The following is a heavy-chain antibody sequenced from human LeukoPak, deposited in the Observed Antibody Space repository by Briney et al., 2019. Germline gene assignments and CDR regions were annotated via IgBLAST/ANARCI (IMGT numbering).Heavy chain of an antibody. Sequence: GGSLRLSCAASGFTFSSYAMSWVRQAPGKGLELVSAISGSGGSTYYADSVKGRFTISRDNSKNTLYLQMNSLRAEDTAVYYCAKDWDYDSSGYYDYWGQGTLVTVSS. CDR1: GFTFSSYA. J-gene: IGHJ4*02. D-gene: IGHD3-22*01. CDR3: AKDWDYDSSGYYDY. V-gene: IGHV3-23*01. CDR2: ISGSGGST.